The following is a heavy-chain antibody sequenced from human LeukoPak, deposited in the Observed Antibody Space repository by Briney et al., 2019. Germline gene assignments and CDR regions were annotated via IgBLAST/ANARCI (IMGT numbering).Heavy chain of an antibody. V-gene: IGHV3-9*01. Sequence: SLRLSCAASGFIFDDYAMHWVRQAAGKGLEWVSGMSWNSGSIGYADSVKGRFTISRDNAKNSLYLQMNSLRAEDTALYYCAKDDYDILTGSGGFGYWGQGTLVTVSS. CDR2: MSWNSGSI. CDR3: AKDDYDILTGSGGFGY. J-gene: IGHJ4*02. CDR1: GFIFDDYA. D-gene: IGHD3-9*01.